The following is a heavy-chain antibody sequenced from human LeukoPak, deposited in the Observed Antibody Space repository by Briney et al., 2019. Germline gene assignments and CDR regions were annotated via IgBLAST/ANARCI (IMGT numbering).Heavy chain of an antibody. Sequence: PSETLSLTCIVSGGSMSGYYWSWIRQPPGKGLEWIGYYFFPGSTKYNPSLNSRVTMSGDASKNQFSVKLYSVTAADTAVYYCARHRQSGADAFDFWGQGTMVTVSS. J-gene: IGHJ3*01. CDR2: YFFPGST. V-gene: IGHV4-59*08. CDR1: GGSMSGYY. CDR3: ARHRQSGADAFDF.